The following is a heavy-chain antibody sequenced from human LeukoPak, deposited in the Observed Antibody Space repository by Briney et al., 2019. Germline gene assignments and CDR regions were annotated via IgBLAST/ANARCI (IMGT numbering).Heavy chain of an antibody. CDR1: GYTFTSYD. V-gene: IGHV1-8*01. CDR2: MNPNSGNT. Sequence: GASVKVSCKASGYTFTSYDITWVRQATGQGLEWMGWMNPNSGNTGYAQKFQGRVTMTKNTSISTAYMELSSLRSEDTAVYYCARGRNPYYYDSSGYYSAFWGQGTLVTVSS. CDR3: ARGRNPYYYDSSGYYSAF. D-gene: IGHD3-22*01. J-gene: IGHJ4*02.